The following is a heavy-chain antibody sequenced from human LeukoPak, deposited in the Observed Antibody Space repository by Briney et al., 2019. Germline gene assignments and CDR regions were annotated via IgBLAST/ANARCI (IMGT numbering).Heavy chain of an antibody. Sequence: GGSLRLSCAASGFTFSNYWMHWVRHAPGKGLEWVSSISGSGDSTFYADSVKGRFSISRDNSKNTLYLQVNGLRTEDTAVYYCAKDRLLNCRGDCYIFDYWGQGTVVTVSS. V-gene: IGHV3-23*01. CDR2: ISGSGDST. D-gene: IGHD2-21*02. CDR3: AKDRLLNCRGDCYIFDY. J-gene: IGHJ4*02. CDR1: GFTFSNYW.